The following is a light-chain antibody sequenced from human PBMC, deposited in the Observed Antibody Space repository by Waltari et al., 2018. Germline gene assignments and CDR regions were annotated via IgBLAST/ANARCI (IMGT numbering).Light chain of an antibody. CDR1: GEYSAYA. CDR3: QTWGTGIQV. Sequence: LVLTQSPSASASLGVSVKLTCSLPGEYSAYAIAWHQQQPLKGPRYLLTVNSDGSHKKGDGISQRFSGSSSDLDRYLIISRLQSDDEADYFCQTWGTGIQVFGSGTKLTVL. V-gene: IGLV4-69*01. J-gene: IGLJ3*02. CDR2: VNSDGSH.